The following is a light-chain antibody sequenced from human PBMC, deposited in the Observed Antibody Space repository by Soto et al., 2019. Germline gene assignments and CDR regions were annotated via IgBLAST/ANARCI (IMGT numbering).Light chain of an antibody. CDR1: SNVVVSYIL. V-gene: IGLV2-23*02. CDR2: DVS. Sequence: QSVLAQPASVSGSPGRSITISCTGTSNVVVSYILVSWYQQHPCKAPKLMIYDVSKRPSGVSNRFSGSKSGDTASLSISGLQAEDEADYYCCSYAGSSPYVFGTGTKVTVL. J-gene: IGLJ1*01. CDR3: CSYAGSSPYV.